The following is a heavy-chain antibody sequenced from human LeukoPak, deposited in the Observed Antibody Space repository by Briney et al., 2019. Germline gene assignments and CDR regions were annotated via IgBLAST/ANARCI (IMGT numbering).Heavy chain of an antibody. J-gene: IGHJ5*02. CDR3: AKDRNGRTGWFDP. CDR1: EFTFSSYG. V-gene: IGHV3-30*02. CDR2: IRYDGSNK. D-gene: IGHD1-1*01. Sequence: GGSLRLSCAASEFTFSSYGMHWVCQAPGKGLEWVAFIRYDGSNKYYADSVKGRFTISRDNSKNTLYLQMNSLRAEDTAVYYCAKDRNGRTGWFDPWGQGTLVTVSS.